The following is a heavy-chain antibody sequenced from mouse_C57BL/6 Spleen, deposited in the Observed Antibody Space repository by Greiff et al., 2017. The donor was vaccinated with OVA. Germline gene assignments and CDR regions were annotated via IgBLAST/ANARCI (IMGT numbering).Heavy chain of an antibody. CDR2: ISYDGSN. D-gene: IGHD2-2*01. J-gene: IGHJ4*01. CDR3: ARGGYGSYYAMDY. V-gene: IGHV3-6*01. Sequence: EVKVEESGPGLVKPSQSLSLTCSVTGYSITSGYYWNWIRQFPGNKLEWMGYISYDGSNNYNPSLKNRIAITRDTSKNQFFRKLNSVTTEDTATYYCARGGYGSYYAMDYWGQGTSVTVSS. CDR1: GYSITSGYY.